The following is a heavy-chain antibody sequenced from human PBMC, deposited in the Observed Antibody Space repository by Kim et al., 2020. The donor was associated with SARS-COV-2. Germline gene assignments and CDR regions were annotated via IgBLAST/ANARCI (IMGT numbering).Heavy chain of an antibody. V-gene: IGHV3-30*03. CDR1: GFTFSSYV. Sequence: GGSLRLSCAASGFTFSSYVMHFFRPAPGPLLEWVALISDEGSTQYYTDSVKGRFTVSRDNSKNTLFLQMNSLRPEDTAVYYCARNLVGNTDLGPWGQGTLVTVSS. D-gene: IGHD1-26*01. CDR3: ARNLVGNTDLGP. CDR2: ISDEGSTQ. J-gene: IGHJ5*02.